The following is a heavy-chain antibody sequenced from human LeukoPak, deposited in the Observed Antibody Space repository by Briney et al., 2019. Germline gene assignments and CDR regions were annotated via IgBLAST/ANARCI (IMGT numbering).Heavy chain of an antibody. J-gene: IGHJ5*02. CDR2: IYYSGST. D-gene: IGHD3-10*01. Sequence: SETLSLTCTVSGGSISSSSYYWGWIRQPPGKGLEWIGSIYYSGSTYYNPSLKSRVTISVDTSKNQFSLKLSSVTAADTAVYYCARHLGPDYGSGSYYPGWFDPWGQGTLVTVSS. CDR3: ARHLGPDYGSGSYYPGWFDP. CDR1: GGSISSSSYY. V-gene: IGHV4-39*01.